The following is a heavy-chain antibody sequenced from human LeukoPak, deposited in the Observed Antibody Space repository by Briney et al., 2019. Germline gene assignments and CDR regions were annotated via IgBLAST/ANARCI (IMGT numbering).Heavy chain of an antibody. Sequence: SQTLSLTCTVSGGSISSGSYYWRWVRQPAGKGLEWIGRIYTSGSTNYNPSLKSRVTISVDTSKNQFSLKLSSVTAADTAVYYCAREGRFGEGVDYWGQGTLVTVSS. CDR1: GGSISSGSYY. CDR2: IYTSGST. J-gene: IGHJ4*02. D-gene: IGHD3-10*01. CDR3: AREGRFGEGVDY. V-gene: IGHV4-61*02.